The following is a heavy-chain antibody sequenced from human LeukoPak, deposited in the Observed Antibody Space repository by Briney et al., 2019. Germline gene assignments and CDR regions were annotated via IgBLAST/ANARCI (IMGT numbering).Heavy chain of an antibody. CDR1: GYTFTSYG. D-gene: IGHD2-2*01. CDR2: IIPIFGTA. Sequence: SVKVSCKASGYTFTSYGISWVRHAPGQGLEWMGRIIPIFGTANYAQKFQGRVTITTDESTSTAYMELSSLRSEDTAVYYCAREGTKAGYCSSTSCSNWFDPWGQGTLVTVSS. V-gene: IGHV1-69*05. CDR3: AREGTKAGYCSSTSCSNWFDP. J-gene: IGHJ5*02.